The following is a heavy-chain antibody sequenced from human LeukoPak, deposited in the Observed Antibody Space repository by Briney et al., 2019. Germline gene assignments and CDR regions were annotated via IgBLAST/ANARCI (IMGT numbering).Heavy chain of an antibody. CDR3: ATAIRYCSSTSCYTHPYYYYMDV. V-gene: IGHV1-18*01. CDR1: GYTFTSYV. J-gene: IGHJ6*03. CDR2: IIAYNVNT. D-gene: IGHD2-2*02. Sequence: ASVKVSCKASGYTFTSYVISWVRQAPGQGLEWMGWIIAYNVNTNYAQKLQGRVTMTTDTSTSTAYMELRSLRSDDTAVYYCATAIRYCSSTSCYTHPYYYYMDVWGKGTTVTVSS.